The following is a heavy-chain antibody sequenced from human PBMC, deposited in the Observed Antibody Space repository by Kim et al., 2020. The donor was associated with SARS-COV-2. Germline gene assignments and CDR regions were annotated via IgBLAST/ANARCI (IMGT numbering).Heavy chain of an antibody. CDR3: ARGHGSSWGSYYGMDV. J-gene: IGHJ6*02. V-gene: IGHV4-34*13. D-gene: IGHD6-13*01. Sequence: SIKSRVTVSADPSKTQFSLKLSSVTAADTAVYYCARGHGSSWGSYYGMDVWGQGTTVTVSS.